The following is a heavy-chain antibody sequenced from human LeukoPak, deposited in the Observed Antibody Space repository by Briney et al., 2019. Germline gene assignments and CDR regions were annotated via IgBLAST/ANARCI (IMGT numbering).Heavy chain of an antibody. D-gene: IGHD5-24*01. V-gene: IGHV5-51*01. CDR1: GYRFTNYW. CDR3: ARRRDGYNYYFDY. J-gene: IGHJ4*02. Sequence: GESLKISCKDSGYRFTNYWIVWVRQMPGKGLEWMGSIYFGDSDTRYSPSFQGQVTFSADKSIGSAYLQWSSLKASDTAIYYCARRRDGYNYYFDYWGQGTLVTVSS. CDR2: IYFGDSDT.